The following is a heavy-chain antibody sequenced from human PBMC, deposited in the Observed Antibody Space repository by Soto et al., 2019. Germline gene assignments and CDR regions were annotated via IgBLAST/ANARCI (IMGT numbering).Heavy chain of an antibody. CDR2: ISSSSSYI. D-gene: IGHD3-22*01. Sequence: GGSLRLSCAASGFTFSSYSMNWVRQAPGKGLEWVSSISSSSSYIYYADSVKGRFTISRDNAKNSLYLQMNSLRAEDTAVYYCAREREDYDSSGYYLYWGQGTLVTVSS. J-gene: IGHJ4*02. CDR3: AREREDYDSSGYYLY. V-gene: IGHV3-21*01. CDR1: GFTFSSYS.